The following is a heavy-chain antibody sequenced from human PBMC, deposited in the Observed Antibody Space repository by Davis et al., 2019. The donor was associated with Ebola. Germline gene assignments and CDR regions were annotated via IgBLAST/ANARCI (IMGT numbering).Heavy chain of an antibody. CDR3: ARGFLGYCTH. CDR2: ISSGGSNI. Sequence: GESLKISCAASGFTFSSYEMNWVRQAPGKGLEWVSYISSGGSNIYYADSVKGRFTISRDNAKNSLYLQMNSLRAEDTAVYYCARGFLGYCTHWGQGTLVTVSS. V-gene: IGHV3-48*03. CDR1: GFTFSSYE. D-gene: IGHD2-8*01. J-gene: IGHJ4*02.